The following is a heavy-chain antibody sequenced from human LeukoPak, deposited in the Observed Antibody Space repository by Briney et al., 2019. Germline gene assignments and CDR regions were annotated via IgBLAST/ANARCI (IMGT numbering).Heavy chain of an antibody. CDR1: GGSISSSSYY. J-gene: IGHJ5*01. D-gene: IGHD2-15*01. CDR2: IYYSGST. CDR3: ARRSCSGGTCYESRGWFDS. Sequence: TTSETLSLTCTVSGGSISSSSYYWGWIRQPPGKGPEWIGYIYYSGSTNYKPSLKSRVTISVDTSKNQFSLKLSSVTAADTAVYYCARRSCSGGTCYESRGWFDSWGQGTLVTVSS. V-gene: IGHV4-61*05.